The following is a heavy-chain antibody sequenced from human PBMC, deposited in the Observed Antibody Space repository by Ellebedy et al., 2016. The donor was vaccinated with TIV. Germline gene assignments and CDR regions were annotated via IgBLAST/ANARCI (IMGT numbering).Heavy chain of an antibody. CDR3: ARGTGRDQLRFGMDA. CDR1: GFTFSNYW. CDR2: IKSDGSGT. V-gene: IGHV3-74*01. D-gene: IGHD3/OR15-3a*01. Sequence: GGSLRLSXAASGFTFSNYWMHWVRQAPGKGLVWVSRIKSDGSGTTYADSVKGRFTISRDNAKNTMYLQMNSLRAEDTAVYYCARGTGRDQLRFGMDAWGQGTTVTVS. J-gene: IGHJ6*02.